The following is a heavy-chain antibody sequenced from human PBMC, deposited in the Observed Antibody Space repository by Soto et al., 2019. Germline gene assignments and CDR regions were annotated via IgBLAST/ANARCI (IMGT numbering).Heavy chain of an antibody. CDR3: ARHPASGSYHFDY. Sequence: SETLSLTCTVSGGSISSRSYYWGWIRQPPGKGLEWIGSFYYSGSTYYNPSLQSRVSISVDTSKNQFSLKLSSVTAADTALYYCARHPASGSYHFDYWGQGALVTVS. D-gene: IGHD1-26*01. CDR2: FYYSGST. V-gene: IGHV4-39*01. J-gene: IGHJ4*02. CDR1: GGSISSRSYY.